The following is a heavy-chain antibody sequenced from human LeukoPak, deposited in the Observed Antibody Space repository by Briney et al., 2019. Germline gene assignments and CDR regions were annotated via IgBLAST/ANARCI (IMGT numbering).Heavy chain of an antibody. CDR1: GFTFSSYW. Sequence: PGGSLRLSCAASGFTFSSYWMHWVRQAPGKGLVWLSRIDSDGKTTDYADSVKDRFTISRDNARNILFLQMSSLRVDDTAVYYCVRDKEVVTGIGWFDPWGQGAQVTVSS. D-gene: IGHD2-21*02. CDR3: VRDKEVVTGIGWFDP. CDR2: IDSDGKTT. J-gene: IGHJ5*02. V-gene: IGHV3-74*01.